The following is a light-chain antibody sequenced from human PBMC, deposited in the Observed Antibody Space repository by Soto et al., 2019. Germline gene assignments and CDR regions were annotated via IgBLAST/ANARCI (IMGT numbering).Light chain of an antibody. V-gene: IGKV3-15*01. CDR2: GAS. Sequence: EIVMTQSPATLSVSPGERATLSCRASQSVSSNLAWYQQKPGQAPRLLIYGASTRATGVPARFRGSGSGTEFTLTISSLQSEDFAVYYFQHYNNWSPWTFGQGTKVEIK. CDR3: QHYNNWSPWT. J-gene: IGKJ1*01. CDR1: QSVSSN.